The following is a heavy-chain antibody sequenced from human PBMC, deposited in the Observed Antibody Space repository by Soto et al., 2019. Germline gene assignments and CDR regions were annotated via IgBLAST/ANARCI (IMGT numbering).Heavy chain of an antibody. V-gene: IGHV4-39*01. J-gene: IGHJ3*02. CDR3: ARHALSWPLYDAFDI. Sequence: SETLSLTCTVSGGSISSSSYYWGWIRQPPGKGLEWIGSIYYSGSTYYNPSLKSRVTISVDTSKNQFSLKLSSVTAADTAVYYCARHALSWPLYDAFDIWGQGTMVTVSS. CDR2: IYYSGST. D-gene: IGHD3-16*01. CDR1: GGSISSSSYY.